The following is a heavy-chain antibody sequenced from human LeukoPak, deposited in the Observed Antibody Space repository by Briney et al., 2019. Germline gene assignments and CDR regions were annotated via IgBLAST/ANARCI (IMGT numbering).Heavy chain of an antibody. CDR3: ARHAIVGATYYFDY. Sequence: PSETLSLTCTVSGGSVSSGSYYWGWIRQPPGKGLEWIGSIYYSGSTYYNPSLKSRVTISVDTSKNQFSLKLSSVTAADTAVYYCARHAIVGATYYFDYWGQGTLVTVSS. V-gene: IGHV4-39*01. CDR2: IYYSGST. D-gene: IGHD1-26*01. CDR1: GGSVSSGSYY. J-gene: IGHJ4*02.